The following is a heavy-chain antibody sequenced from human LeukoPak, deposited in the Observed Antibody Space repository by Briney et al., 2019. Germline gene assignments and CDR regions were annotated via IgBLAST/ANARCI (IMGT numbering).Heavy chain of an antibody. CDR1: GSTFSGSA. D-gene: IGHD3-22*01. CDR3: TRGLPYYYDSSGYPLDAFDI. J-gene: IGHJ3*02. CDR2: IRSKANSYAT. V-gene: IGHV3-73*01. Sequence: GGSLRLSCAASGSTFSGSAMHWVRQASGKGLEWVGRIRSKANSYATAYAASVKGRFTISRDDSKNTAYLQMNSLKTEDTAVYYCTRGLPYYYDSSGYPLDAFDIWGQGTMVTVSS.